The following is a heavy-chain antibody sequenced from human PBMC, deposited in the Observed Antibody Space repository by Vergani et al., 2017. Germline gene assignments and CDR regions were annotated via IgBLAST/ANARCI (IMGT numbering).Heavy chain of an antibody. V-gene: IGHV3-15*01. Sequence: EVQLVESGGGLVKSGGSLRLSCAASGFTFSNAWMSWVRQAPGKGLEWVGRIKSKTDGGTTDYAAPVKGRFTISRDNSKNTLYLQMNSLRAEDTAVYYCAKNAAAGYYYYYYMDVWGKGTTVTVSS. CDR3: AKNAAAGYYYYYYMDV. CDR1: GFTFSNAW. J-gene: IGHJ6*03. CDR2: IKSKTDGGTT. D-gene: IGHD6-13*01.